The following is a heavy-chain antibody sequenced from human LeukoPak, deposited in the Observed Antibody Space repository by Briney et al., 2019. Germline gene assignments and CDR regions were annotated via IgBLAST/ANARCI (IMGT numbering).Heavy chain of an antibody. J-gene: IGHJ6*02. CDR2: IIPIFGIA. CDR1: RGTFSSYA. D-gene: IGHD2-15*01. V-gene: IGHV1-69*04. Sequence: SVKVSCKASRGTFSSYAISWVRQAPGQGLEWMGRIIPIFGIANYAQKFQGRVTITADKSTSTAYMELSSLRSEDTAVYYCARTYCSGGSCYDLPYYYYYGMDVWGQGTTVTVSS. CDR3: ARTYCSGGSCYDLPYYYYYGMDV.